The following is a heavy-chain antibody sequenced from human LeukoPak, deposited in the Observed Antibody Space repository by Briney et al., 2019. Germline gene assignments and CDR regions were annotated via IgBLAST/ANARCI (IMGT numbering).Heavy chain of an antibody. CDR1: GFTFANYA. CDR3: ARGGTRSFDQ. CDR2: ISGSGSNT. Sequence: GGSLRLSCAASGFTFANYAMSWVRQAPGKGLEWVAAISGSGSNTNYADSVKGRFTIFRDNSEDTVRLQMNSLRAEDTAVYYCARGGTRSFDQWGQGTLVTVSS. V-gene: IGHV3-23*01. J-gene: IGHJ4*02.